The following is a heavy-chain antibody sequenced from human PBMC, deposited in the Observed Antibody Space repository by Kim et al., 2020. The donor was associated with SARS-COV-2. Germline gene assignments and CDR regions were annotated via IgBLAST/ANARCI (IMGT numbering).Heavy chain of an antibody. CDR1: GFTFGDYA. V-gene: IGHV3-49*03. J-gene: IGHJ4*02. CDR3: TRVWTRPWIYDSSGYYPDY. D-gene: IGHD3-22*01. Sequence: GGSLRLSCTASGFTFGDYAMSWFRQAPGKGLEWVGFIRSKAYGGTTEYAASVKGRFTISRDDSKSIAYLQMNSLKTEDTAVYYCTRVWTRPWIYDSSGYYPDYCGQGTLVTVSS. CDR2: IRSKAYGGTT.